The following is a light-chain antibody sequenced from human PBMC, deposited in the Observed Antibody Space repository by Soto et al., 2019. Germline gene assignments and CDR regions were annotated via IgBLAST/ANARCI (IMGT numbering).Light chain of an antibody. Sequence: EIVMTQSPATLSVSPGERATLSCRASQSVSSNLAWYQHKPGQAPRLLIYGASTRATGIPARFSGRGSGTDFTLTISYLEPEDFAIYYCQQGGNWPLTFGQGTRLEIK. CDR3: QQGGNWPLT. CDR1: QSVSSN. V-gene: IGKV3-15*01. J-gene: IGKJ5*01. CDR2: GAS.